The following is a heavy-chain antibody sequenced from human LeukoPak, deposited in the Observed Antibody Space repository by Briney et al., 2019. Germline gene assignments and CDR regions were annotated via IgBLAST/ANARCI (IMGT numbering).Heavy chain of an antibody. CDR2: IYYSGST. Sequence: SETLSLTCTVSGGSISSSSYYWGWIRQPPGKGLEWIGYIYYSGSTYYNPSLKSRVTISVDTSKNQFSLKLSSVTAADTAVYYCARGPGSGYYRLNWFDPWGQGTLVTVSS. J-gene: IGHJ5*02. D-gene: IGHD3-22*01. V-gene: IGHV4-31*03. CDR3: ARGPGSGYYRLNWFDP. CDR1: GGSISSSSYY.